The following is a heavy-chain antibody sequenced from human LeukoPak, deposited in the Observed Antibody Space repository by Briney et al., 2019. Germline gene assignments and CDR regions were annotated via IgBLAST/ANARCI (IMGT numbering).Heavy chain of an antibody. CDR3: ARDLLYYYGSGSYYNPWFDP. V-gene: IGHV3-11*01. CDR2: ISSSGSTI. J-gene: IGHJ5*02. D-gene: IGHD3-10*01. CDR1: GFTFSDYY. Sequence: GGSLRLSCAASGFTFSDYYMSWIRQAPGKGLEWVSYISSSGSTIYCADSVKGRFTISRDNAKNSLYLQMNSLRAEDTAVYYCARDLLYYYGSGSYYNPWFDPWGQGTLVTVSS.